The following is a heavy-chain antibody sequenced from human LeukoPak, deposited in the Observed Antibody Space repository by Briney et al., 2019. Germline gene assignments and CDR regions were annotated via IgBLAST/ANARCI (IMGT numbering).Heavy chain of an antibody. J-gene: IGHJ4*02. CDR1: GGSISSSSYY. Sequence: SETLSLTCTVSGGSISSSSYYWGWIRQPPGKGLEWIGSIYYSGSTYYNPSLKSRVTISVDTSKNQFSLKLSSVTAADTAVYYCARNGLGEDQTGLDYWGQGTLVTVSS. CDR2: IYYSGST. V-gene: IGHV4-39*07. CDR3: ARNGLGEDQTGLDY. D-gene: IGHD2-21*01.